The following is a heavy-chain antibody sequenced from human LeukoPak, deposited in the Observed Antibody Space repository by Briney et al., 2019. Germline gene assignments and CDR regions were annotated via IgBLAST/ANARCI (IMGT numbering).Heavy chain of an antibody. D-gene: IGHD3-10*01. CDR1: GGSVSSYH. V-gene: IGHV4-59*02. J-gene: IGHJ3*02. CDR3: ARLRTYYYGSGSYSSEQGAFDT. CDR2: IYYSGST. Sequence: SETLSLTCTVSGGSVSSYHWSWIRQPPGKGLEWIGYIYYSGSTNYNPSLKSRVTISVDTSKNQFSLKLSSVTAADTAVYYCARLRTYYYGSGSYSSEQGAFDTWGQGTMVTVSS.